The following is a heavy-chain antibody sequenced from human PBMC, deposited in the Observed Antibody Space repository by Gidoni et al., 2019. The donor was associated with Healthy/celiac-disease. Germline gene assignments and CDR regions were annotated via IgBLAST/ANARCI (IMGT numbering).Heavy chain of an antibody. Sequence: QVQLVESGGGVVQPGRSLRLSCAASGFTFSRYGLPWVSQAPGKGLEWVAVISYDGSNKYYADSVKGRFTISRDNSKNTLYLQMNSLRAEDTAVYYCAKDPRGYSCYVGSPTNYYYGMDVWGQGTTVTVSS. CDR1: GFTFSRYG. D-gene: IGHD5-12*01. CDR3: AKDPRGYSCYVGSPTNYYYGMDV. J-gene: IGHJ6*02. CDR2: ISYDGSNK. V-gene: IGHV3-30*18.